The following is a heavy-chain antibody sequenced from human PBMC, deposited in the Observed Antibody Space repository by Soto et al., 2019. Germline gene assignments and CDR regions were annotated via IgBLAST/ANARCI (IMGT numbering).Heavy chain of an antibody. CDR3: AKGRNLYYFDY. V-gene: IGHV3-30*18. D-gene: IGHD2-8*01. CDR2: LSYDGNNE. Sequence: PGGSLRLSCAASGFTFRNYWMSWVRRAPGKGLEWVAVLSYDGNNENYADSVKGRFTIARDNAKNMLYLEMNSLRVEDTAVYYCAKGRNLYYFDYWGQGTQVTVSS. J-gene: IGHJ4*02. CDR1: GFTFRNYW.